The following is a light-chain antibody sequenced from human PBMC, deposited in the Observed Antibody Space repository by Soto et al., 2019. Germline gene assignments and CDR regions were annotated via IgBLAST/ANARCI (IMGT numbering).Light chain of an antibody. V-gene: IGLV1-44*01. Sequence: QSVLTQPPSASGTPGQRVTISCSGSWSNIGDNTVDWYQQLPGTAPKLLIYSNNHRPSGVLDRFSGSKSGTSASLAISGLQSEDEADYYCAAWDDSLNGGVFGGGTQLTVL. CDR3: AAWDDSLNGGV. CDR2: SNN. J-gene: IGLJ3*02. CDR1: WSNIGDNT.